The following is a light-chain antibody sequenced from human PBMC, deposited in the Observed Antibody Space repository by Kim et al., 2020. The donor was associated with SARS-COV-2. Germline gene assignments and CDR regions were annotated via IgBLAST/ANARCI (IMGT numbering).Light chain of an antibody. Sequence: DIVMTQSPDSLAVSLGERATINCKSSQSVLHSSNNKDYLAWYQQKPGQPPKLVIYWASTRESGVPDRCSGSGSGTDFTLTITSLQAEDVAVYYCQQCYSTPYTFGQGTKLEI. J-gene: IGKJ2*01. CDR2: WAS. V-gene: IGKV4-1*01. CDR3: QQCYSTPYT. CDR1: QSVLHSSNNKDY.